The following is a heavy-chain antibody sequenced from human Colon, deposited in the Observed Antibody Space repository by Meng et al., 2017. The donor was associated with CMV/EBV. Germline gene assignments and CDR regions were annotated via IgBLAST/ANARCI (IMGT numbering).Heavy chain of an antibody. CDR2: INPTGSTT. D-gene: IGHD3-10*01. Sequence: ASVKVSCKASGASLANYYIHWVRQAPGHGLEWMGQINPTGSTTRQAQKFQDRITLTRDTSTGTVFMEMTSLRSEDPAFYYCARESLEFASSFYFHHWGQGTLVTVSS. V-gene: IGHV1-46*01. CDR1: GASLANYY. J-gene: IGHJ1*01. CDR3: ARESLEFASSFYFHH.